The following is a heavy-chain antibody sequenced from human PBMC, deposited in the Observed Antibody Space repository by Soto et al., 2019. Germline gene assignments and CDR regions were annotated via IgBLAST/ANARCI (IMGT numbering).Heavy chain of an antibody. D-gene: IGHD6-13*01. J-gene: IGHJ6*02. V-gene: IGHV3-23*01. CDR3: AKARAAAGHGMDV. Sequence: GGSLRLSCAASGFSLRSYGMTWVRQAPGKGLEWVSAITSGGATYYADSVKGRFIISRDNSKNTLYLQMNSLRAEDTAIYYCAKARAAAGHGMDVWGQGTTVTVSS. CDR1: GFSLRSYG. CDR2: ITSGGAT.